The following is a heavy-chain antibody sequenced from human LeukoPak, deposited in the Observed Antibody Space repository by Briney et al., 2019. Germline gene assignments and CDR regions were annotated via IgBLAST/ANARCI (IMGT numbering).Heavy chain of an antibody. V-gene: IGHV3-9*01. CDR2: ISWNSGSI. CDR3: ATLPGGNYFDY. CDR1: GFTFDDYA. Sequence: PGRSLRLSCAASGFTFDDYAMHWVRHAPGKGLEWVSGISWNSGSIGYADSVKGRFTISRDNAKNSLYLQMNSLRAEDTAVYYCATLPGGNYFDYWGQGTLVTVSS. J-gene: IGHJ4*02. D-gene: IGHD3-16*01.